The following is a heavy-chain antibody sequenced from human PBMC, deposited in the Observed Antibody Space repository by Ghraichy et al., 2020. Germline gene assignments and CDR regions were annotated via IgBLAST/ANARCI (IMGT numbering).Heavy chain of an antibody. V-gene: IGHV4-34*01. CDR3: ARGFKNLPAEP. CDR1: GGSFSNYY. J-gene: IGHJ5*02. D-gene: IGHD1-14*01. Sequence: SETLSLTCAVYGGSFSNYYWSWIRQPPGKGLEWIGEINHSGSTNYNPSLKSRVTISVDTSKNQFSLKLSSVTAADTAVYYCARGFKNLPAEPWGQGTLVTVSS. CDR2: INHSGST.